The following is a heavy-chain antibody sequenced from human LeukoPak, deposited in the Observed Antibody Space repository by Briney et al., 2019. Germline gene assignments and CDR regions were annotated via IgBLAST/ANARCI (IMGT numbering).Heavy chain of an antibody. V-gene: IGHV3-74*01. J-gene: IGHJ4*02. CDR1: GFAFSHHY. Sequence: GGSLKLSCVASGFAFSHHYMHWVRQAPGKGLVWVSRIDIDGNTNYADSVKGRFTISRDNTRDTVYLQMNSLRAEDTAVYYWARDLNYNFDYWGQGALVTVSS. CDR3: ARDLNYNFDY. D-gene: IGHD5-24*01. CDR2: IDIDGNT.